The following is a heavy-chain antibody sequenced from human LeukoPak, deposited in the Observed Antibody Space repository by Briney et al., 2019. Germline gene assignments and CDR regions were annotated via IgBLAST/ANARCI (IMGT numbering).Heavy chain of an antibody. CDR3: ARAGCSSTSCYMSYYYYYYMDV. CDR1: GGTFSSYA. CDR2: IIPIFGTA. J-gene: IGHJ6*03. D-gene: IGHD2-2*02. V-gene: IGHV1-69*01. Sequence: GSSVKVSSKASGGTFSSYAISWVRQAPGQGLEWMGGIIPIFGTANYAQKFQGRVTITADESTSTAYMELSSLRSEDTAVYYCARAGCSSTSCYMSYYYYYYMDVRGKGTTVTVSS.